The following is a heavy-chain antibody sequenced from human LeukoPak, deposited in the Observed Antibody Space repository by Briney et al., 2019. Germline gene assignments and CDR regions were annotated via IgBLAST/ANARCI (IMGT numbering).Heavy chain of an antibody. CDR3: ARISSSSGLFDY. CDR1: GDSVSSNSAP. V-gene: IGHV6-1*01. D-gene: IGHD6-6*01. CDR2: TYYRSKWYN. Sequence: SQTLSLTCDISGDSVSSNSAPWNWIRQSPSSGLEWLGRTYYRSKWYNDYAVSVKSRITINPDTSKNQFSLQLKSVTPEDTAVYYCARISSSSGLFDYWGQGTLVTVSS. J-gene: IGHJ4*02.